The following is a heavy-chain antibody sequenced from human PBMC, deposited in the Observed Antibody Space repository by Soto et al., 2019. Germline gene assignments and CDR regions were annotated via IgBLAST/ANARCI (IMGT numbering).Heavy chain of an antibody. V-gene: IGHV3-30*18. CDR3: AKDTYYYDRSGYYTYDY. Sequence: GGSLRLSCAASGFTFSSYGVHWVRQAPGKGLEWVAVISYDGSNKHYADSVKGRFTISRDNSKNTLDLQMNSLRAEDTAVYYCAKDTYYYDRSGYYTYDYWGQGTQVTVAS. CDR2: ISYDGSNK. J-gene: IGHJ4*02. CDR1: GFTFSSYG. D-gene: IGHD3-22*01.